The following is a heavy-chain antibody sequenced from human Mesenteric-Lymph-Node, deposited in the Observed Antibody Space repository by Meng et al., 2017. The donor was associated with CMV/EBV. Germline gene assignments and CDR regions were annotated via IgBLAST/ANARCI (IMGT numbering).Heavy chain of an antibody. J-gene: IGHJ4*02. CDR3: ARGGGNLGMYYLDY. Sequence: GGSLRLSCAASGFTVNGYGIHWVRQVPGKGLEWVAIIFDDGSNTYYADFGKGRFTISRDTSKNTVYLQMNSLRPEDAAVYYCARGGGNLGMYYLDYWGQGTLVTVSS. CDR1: GFTVNGYG. V-gene: IGHV3-30*03. D-gene: IGHD4-23*01. CDR2: IFDDGSNT.